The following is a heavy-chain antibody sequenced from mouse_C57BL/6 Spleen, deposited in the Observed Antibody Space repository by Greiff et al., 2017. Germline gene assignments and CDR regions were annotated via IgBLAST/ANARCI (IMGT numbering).Heavy chain of an antibody. CDR1: GYSFTGYY. D-gene: IGHD2-3*01. Sequence: EVQLQQSGPELVKPGASVTISCKASGYSFTGYYMNWVKQSPEKSLEWIGEINPSTGGTTFNQKFKAKATLTVDKSSSTAYMQLKSLTSEDSAVYYCAKYDLFAYWGQGTLVTVSA. CDR3: AKYDLFAY. J-gene: IGHJ3*01. CDR2: INPSTGGT. V-gene: IGHV1-42*01.